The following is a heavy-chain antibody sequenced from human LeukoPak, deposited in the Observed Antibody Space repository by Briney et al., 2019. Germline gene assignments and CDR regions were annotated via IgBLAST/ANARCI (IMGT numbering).Heavy chain of an antibody. CDR3: ARGRRIAARRSWFDP. CDR2: INHSGST. CDR1: GGSFSGYY. Sequence: SETLSLTCAVYGGSFSGYYWSWIRQPPGKGLEWIGEINHSGSTNYNPSLKSRVTISVDTSKNQSSLKLSSVTAADTAVYYCARGRRIAARRSWFDPWGQGTLVTVSS. V-gene: IGHV4-34*01. J-gene: IGHJ5*02. D-gene: IGHD6-6*01.